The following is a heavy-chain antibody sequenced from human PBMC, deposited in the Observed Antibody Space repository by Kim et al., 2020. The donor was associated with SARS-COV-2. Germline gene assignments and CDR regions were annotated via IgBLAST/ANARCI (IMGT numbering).Heavy chain of an antibody. CDR3: ASGVGSGNSFDY. J-gene: IGHJ4*02. V-gene: IGHV3-11*03. Sequence: GGSLRLSCAASGFTFSDYYMSWIRQAPGKGLEWVSYISSSSSYTNYADSVKGRFTISRDNAKNSLYLQMNSLRVEDTAVYYCASGVGSGNSFDYWGQGTLVTVSS. CDR1: GFTFSDYY. CDR2: ISSSSSYT. D-gene: IGHD3-10*01.